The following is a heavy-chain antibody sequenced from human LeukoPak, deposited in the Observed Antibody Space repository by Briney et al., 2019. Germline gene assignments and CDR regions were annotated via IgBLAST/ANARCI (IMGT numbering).Heavy chain of an antibody. J-gene: IGHJ5*02. V-gene: IGHV4-39*01. CDR2: IYYSGST. CDR1: GGSISSSSYY. CDR3: ARQGTYYYGSGSYVLLNWFDP. D-gene: IGHD3-10*01. Sequence: SETLSLTCTVSGGSISSSSYYWGWIRQPPGKGLKWIGSIYYSGSTYYNPSLKSRVTISVDTSKNQFSLKLSSVTAADTAVYYCARQGTYYYGSGSYVLLNWFDPWGQGTLVTVSS.